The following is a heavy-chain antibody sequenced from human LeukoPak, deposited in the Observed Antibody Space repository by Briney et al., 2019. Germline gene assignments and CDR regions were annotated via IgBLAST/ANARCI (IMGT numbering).Heavy chain of an antibody. CDR2: IYYSGST. J-gene: IGHJ3*02. V-gene: IGHV4-59*01. CDR3: ARDLGYGDAFDI. CDR1: GGSISSYY. Sequence: SETLSLTXTVSGGSISSYYWSWIRQPPGKGLEWIGYIYYSGSTNYNPSLKSRVTISVDTSKNQFSLKLSSVTAADTAVYYCARDLGYGDAFDIWGQGTVVTVSS. D-gene: IGHD2-15*01.